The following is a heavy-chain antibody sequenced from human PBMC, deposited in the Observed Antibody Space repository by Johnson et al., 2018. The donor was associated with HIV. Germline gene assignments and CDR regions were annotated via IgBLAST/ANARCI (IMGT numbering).Heavy chain of an antibody. Sequence: VQLVESGGGLVQPGGSLRLSCAASGFTFSSYWMSWVRQAPGKGLEWVAFISYDGSNKYYADSVKGRFTISRDTAKNSLYLQMNSLRAEDTAVYYCARPGIAVAAAPDDDAFDIWGQGTMVTVSS. J-gene: IGHJ3*02. CDR2: ISYDGSNK. CDR1: GFTFSSYW. D-gene: IGHD6-19*01. V-gene: IGHV3-7*01. CDR3: ARPGIAVAAAPDDDAFDI.